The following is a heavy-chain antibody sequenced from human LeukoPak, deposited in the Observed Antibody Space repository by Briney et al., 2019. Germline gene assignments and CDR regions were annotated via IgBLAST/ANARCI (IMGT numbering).Heavy chain of an antibody. V-gene: IGHV1-69*04. Sequence: SVKVSCKASGGTFSSYAISWVRQAPGQELEWMGRIIPILGIANYAQKFQGRVTITADKSTSTAYMELSSLRSEDTAVYYCARWEISEYGMDVWGQGTTVTVSS. CDR3: ARWEISEYGMDV. CDR2: IIPILGIA. D-gene: IGHD1-26*01. J-gene: IGHJ6*02. CDR1: GGTFSSYA.